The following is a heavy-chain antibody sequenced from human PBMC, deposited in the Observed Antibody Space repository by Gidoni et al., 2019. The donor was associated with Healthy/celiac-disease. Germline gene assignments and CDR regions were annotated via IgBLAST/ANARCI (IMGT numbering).Heavy chain of an antibody. CDR2: IDPSDSYT. CDR3: ARVAAGDWFDP. V-gene: IGHV5-10-1*03. D-gene: IGHD2-15*01. CDR1: GYNFTNYW. J-gene: IGHJ5*02. Sequence: VQLVQSGAEVKKPGESLRISCQGSGYNFTNYWINWVRQMPGKGLEWMGRIDPSDSYTSYSPSFQGHVTISADKSISTAYLQWSSLKASDTAMYYCARVAAGDWFDPWGQGTLVTVSS.